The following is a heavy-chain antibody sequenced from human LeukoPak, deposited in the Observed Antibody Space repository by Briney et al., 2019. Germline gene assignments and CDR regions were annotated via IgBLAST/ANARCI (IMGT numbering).Heavy chain of an antibody. D-gene: IGHD4-17*01. CDR2: IYSGGST. CDR1: GFTVSSNY. V-gene: IGHV3-66*01. Sequence: AGGSLRLSCAASGFTVSSNYMSWVRQAPGKGLEWVSVIYSGGSTYYADSVKGRFTISRDNSKNTLYLQMNSLRAEDTAVYYCARALGDYGDYGVGEGWRYWGQGTLVTVSS. CDR3: ARALGDYGDYGVGEGWRY. J-gene: IGHJ4*02.